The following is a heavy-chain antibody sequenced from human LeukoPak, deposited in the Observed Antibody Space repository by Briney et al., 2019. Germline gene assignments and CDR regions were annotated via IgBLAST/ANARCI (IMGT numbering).Heavy chain of an antibody. CDR2: INPNSGGT. J-gene: IGHJ6*03. D-gene: IGHD2-15*01. CDR1: GYTFTSYD. CDR3: ARDLLTLGYCSGGSCSPYYYYYMDV. V-gene: IGHV1-2*06. Sequence: GASVKVSCKASGYTFTSYDINWVRQATGQGLEWMGRINPNSGGTNYAQKFQGRVTMTRDTSISTAYMELSRLRSDDTAVYYCARDLLTLGYCSGGSCSPYYYYYMDVWGKGTTVTVSS.